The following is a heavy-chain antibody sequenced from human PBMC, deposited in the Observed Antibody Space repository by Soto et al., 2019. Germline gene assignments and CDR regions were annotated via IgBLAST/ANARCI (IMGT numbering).Heavy chain of an antibody. D-gene: IGHD2-21*02. V-gene: IGHV4-59*08. J-gene: IGHJ5*02. CDR2: IYYSGST. Sequence: QVQLQESGPGLVKPSETLSHTCTVSGGSISSYYWSWIRQPPGKGLEWIGYIYYSGSTNYNPSLKSRVTISVDTSKNQFSLKLSSVTAADTAVYYCARTSPVCGGDCYVRNWFDPWGQGTLVTVSS. CDR1: GGSISSYY. CDR3: ARTSPVCGGDCYVRNWFDP.